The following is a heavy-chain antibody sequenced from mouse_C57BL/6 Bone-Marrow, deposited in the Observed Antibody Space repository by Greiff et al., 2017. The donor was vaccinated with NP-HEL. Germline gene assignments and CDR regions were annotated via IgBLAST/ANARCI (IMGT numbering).Heavy chain of an antibody. J-gene: IGHJ4*01. CDR1: GFSFTSYG. CDR2: IWRGGST. CDR3: AKNRSLGMDY. V-gene: IGHV2-5*01. Sequence: VKLMESGPGLVQPSQSLSITCTVSGFSFTSYGVHWVRQSPGKGLEWLGVIWRGGSTDYNAAFMSRLSITKDNSKSQVFFKMNSLQADDTAIYYCAKNRSLGMDYWGQGTSVTVSS.